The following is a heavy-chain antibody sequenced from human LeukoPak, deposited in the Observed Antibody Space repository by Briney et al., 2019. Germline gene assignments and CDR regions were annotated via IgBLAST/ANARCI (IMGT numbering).Heavy chain of an antibody. CDR2: IYPGDSDT. J-gene: IGHJ5*02. D-gene: IGHD2-2*01. CDR1: GYSFTSYW. V-gene: IGHV5-51*01. CDR3: ASAYCSSTSCYLASWYNWFDP. Sequence: GESLKISCKGSGYSFTSYWIGWVRQMPGKGLEWMGIIYPGDSDTRYSPSFQGQVTISADKSISTAYLQWSSLKASDTAMYYCASAYCSSTSCYLASWYNWFDPWGQGTLVTVSS.